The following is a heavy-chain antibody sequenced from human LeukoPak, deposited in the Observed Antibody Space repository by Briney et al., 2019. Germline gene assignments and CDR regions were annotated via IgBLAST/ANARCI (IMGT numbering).Heavy chain of an antibody. J-gene: IGHJ5*02. Sequence: PSETLSLTCGVSGYSISSGYFWVWIRQPPGKGLEWIGSVYHTGATYYNPSLRSPVTISVDTSNNQFSLELNSATAADTAVYYCARDLGLTISANWFDPWGQGTLVTVSS. V-gene: IGHV4-38-2*02. D-gene: IGHD3-9*01. CDR2: VYHTGAT. CDR3: ARDLGLTISANWFDP. CDR1: GYSISSGYF.